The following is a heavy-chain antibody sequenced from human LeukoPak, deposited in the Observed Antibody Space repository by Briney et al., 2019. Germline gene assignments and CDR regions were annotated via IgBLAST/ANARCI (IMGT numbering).Heavy chain of an antibody. Sequence: GASVKVSCKVSGYTLTELSMHWVRQAPGKGLEWMGGFDPEDGETIYAQKFQGRVTMTEDTSTDTAYMELSSLRSEDTAVYYCATGLIAVAGVDYWGQGTLVTVSS. CDR1: GYTLTELS. J-gene: IGHJ4*02. CDR2: FDPEDGET. V-gene: IGHV1-24*01. CDR3: ATGLIAVAGVDY. D-gene: IGHD6-19*01.